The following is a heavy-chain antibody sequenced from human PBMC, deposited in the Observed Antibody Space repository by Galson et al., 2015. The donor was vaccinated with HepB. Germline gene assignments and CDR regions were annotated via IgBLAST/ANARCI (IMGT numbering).Heavy chain of an antibody. D-gene: IGHD3-10*01. Sequence: SVKVSCKASGYTFTSYAMHWVRQAPGQRLEWMGWINAGNGNTKYSQKFQGRVTITRDTSASTAYMELSSLRSEDTAVYYCARGSGWTGDFDYWGQGTLVTVSS. CDR2: INAGNGNT. CDR3: ARGSGWTGDFDY. V-gene: IGHV1-3*01. CDR1: GYTFTSYA. J-gene: IGHJ4*02.